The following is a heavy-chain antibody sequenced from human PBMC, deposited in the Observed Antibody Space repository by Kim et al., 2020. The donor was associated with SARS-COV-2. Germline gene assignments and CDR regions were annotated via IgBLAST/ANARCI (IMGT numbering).Heavy chain of an antibody. CDR3: AKESGSGSYYAWTYYYYGMDV. Sequence: GGSLRLSCAASGFTVSSYGMHWVRQAPGKGLEWVAVISCDGSNKYDADAVKGRFTISRDNSKNTLYLQMNSLRAEDTAVYYWAKESGSGSYYAWTYYYYGMDVWGQGTTVTVSS. CDR2: ISCDGSNK. V-gene: IGHV3-30*18. D-gene: IGHD3-10*01. CDR1: GFTVSSYG. J-gene: IGHJ6*02.